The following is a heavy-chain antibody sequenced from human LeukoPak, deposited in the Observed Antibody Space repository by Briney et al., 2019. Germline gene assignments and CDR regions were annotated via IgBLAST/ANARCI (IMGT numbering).Heavy chain of an antibody. CDR1: GFTFSGYY. CDR2: ISSSSSYT. CDR3: ARDLGGSYPFDY. J-gene: IGHJ4*02. Sequence: PGGSLRLSCAASGFTFSGYYMSWIRQAPGKGLEWVSYISSSSSYTNYADSVKGRFTISRDNAKNSLYLQMNSLREEDTAVYYCARDLGGSYPFDYWGQGTLVTVSS. D-gene: IGHD1-26*01. V-gene: IGHV3-11*06.